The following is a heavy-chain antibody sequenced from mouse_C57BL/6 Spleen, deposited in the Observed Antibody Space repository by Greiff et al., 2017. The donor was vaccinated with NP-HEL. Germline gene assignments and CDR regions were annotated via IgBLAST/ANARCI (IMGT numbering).Heavy chain of an antibody. CDR3: ARWGLRRHYYAMDY. CDR1: GYTFTSYW. V-gene: IGHV1-55*01. D-gene: IGHD2-4*01. Sequence: QVQLQQPGAELVKPGASVKMSCKASGYTFTSYWITWVKQRPGQGLEWIGDIYPGSGSTNYNEKFKSKATLTVDTSSSTAYMQLSSLTSEDSAVYYCARWGLRRHYYAMDYWGQGTSVTVSS. CDR2: IYPGSGST. J-gene: IGHJ4*01.